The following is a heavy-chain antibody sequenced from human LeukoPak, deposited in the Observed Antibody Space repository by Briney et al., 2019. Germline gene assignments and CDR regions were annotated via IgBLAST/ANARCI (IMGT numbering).Heavy chain of an antibody. V-gene: IGHV4-61*08. D-gene: IGHD3-10*01. CDR2: IYYSGST. CDR1: GGSISSGGYY. J-gene: IGHJ3*02. CDR3: ARENVLLWFGELLVAFDI. Sequence: SETLSLTCTVSGGSISSGGYYWSWVRQPPGKGLEWIGYIYYSGSTNYNPSLKSRVTISVDTSKNQFSLKLSSVTAADTAVYYCARENVLLWFGELLVAFDIWGQETMVTVSS.